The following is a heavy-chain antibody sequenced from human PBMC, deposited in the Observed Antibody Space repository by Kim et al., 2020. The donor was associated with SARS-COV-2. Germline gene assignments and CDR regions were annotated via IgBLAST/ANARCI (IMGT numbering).Heavy chain of an antibody. CDR3: AKANGSSWSIGIMDV. V-gene: IGHV3-23*01. Sequence: DAGKDRITLTRDNSKTTLYLKMNSLRAEDTAVYYCAKANGSSWSIGIMDVWGQGTTVTVSS. J-gene: IGHJ6*02. D-gene: IGHD6-13*01.